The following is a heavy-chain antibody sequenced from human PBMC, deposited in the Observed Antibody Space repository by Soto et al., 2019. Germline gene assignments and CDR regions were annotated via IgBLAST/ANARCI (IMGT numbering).Heavy chain of an antibody. CDR1: GYTFTSYY. J-gene: IGHJ6*02. V-gene: IGHV1-46*01. CDR2: IIPSGGST. Sequence: ASVKVSCKASGYTFTSYYMHWVRQAPGQGLEWMGIIIPSGGSTSYTQKFQGRVTMTRDTSTSTVYMELSSLRSEDTAVYYCARDGPIKYSGYDDYYYGMDVWGQGTTVTVSS. CDR3: ARDGPIKYSGYDDYYYGMDV. D-gene: IGHD5-12*01.